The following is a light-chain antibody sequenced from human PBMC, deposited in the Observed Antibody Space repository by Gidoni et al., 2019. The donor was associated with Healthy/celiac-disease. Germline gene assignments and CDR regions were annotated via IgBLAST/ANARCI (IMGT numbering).Light chain of an antibody. Sequence: SYELNQPPSVSVSPGKTARITCSGDKLGDKYACWYQQKPGQSPVLVIYQDSKRPSGIPERFSGSNSGNTATLTISGTQAMDEADYYCQAWDSSTVVFGGGTKLTVL. V-gene: IGLV3-1*01. CDR1: KLGDKY. J-gene: IGLJ2*01. CDR2: QDS. CDR3: QAWDSSTVV.